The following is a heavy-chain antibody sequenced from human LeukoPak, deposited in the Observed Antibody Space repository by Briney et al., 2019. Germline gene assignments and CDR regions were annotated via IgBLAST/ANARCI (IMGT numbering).Heavy chain of an antibody. J-gene: IGHJ4*02. D-gene: IGHD5-24*01. V-gene: IGHV3-64*02. Sequence: GWSLRLSCAASGFAFSTYSMQWVRQAPENALEYVSGISGNWYTIYYAGSVKGRFTMSRDNSRNTLYLQMGSLRPEDTAVYYCARDGKATNDYWGQGTLVAVSS. CDR3: ARDGKATNDY. CDR2: ISGNWYTI. CDR1: GFAFSTYS.